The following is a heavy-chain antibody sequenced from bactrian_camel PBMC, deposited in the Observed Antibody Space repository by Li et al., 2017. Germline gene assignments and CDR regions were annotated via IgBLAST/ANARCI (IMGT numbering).Heavy chain of an antibody. CDR1: GFTFSTYY. V-gene: IGHV3S44*01. CDR3: AADLSRRGCVDNLAIMWSRFDFRY. CDR2: AGDDDVT. D-gene: IGHD4*01. J-gene: IGHJ6*01. Sequence: DVQLVESGGGLVQPGGSLRLSCALSGFTFSTYYITWVRQAPGKEREGVAAAGDDDVTRYADSVKGRFTISRDDAKNTLYLQMNSLKPEDTAMYYCAADLSRRGCVDNLAIMWSRFDFRYWGKGTQVTVS.